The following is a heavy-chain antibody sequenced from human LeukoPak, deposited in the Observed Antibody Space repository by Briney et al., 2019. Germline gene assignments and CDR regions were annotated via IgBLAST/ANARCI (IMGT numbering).Heavy chain of an antibody. CDR2: IYYSGST. CDR1: GGSISSYY. J-gene: IGHJ5*02. Sequence: SETLSLTCTVSGGSISSYYWSWIRQPPGKGLEWIGYIYYSGSTNYNSSFKSRVTISIDTSKNQFSLRLSSVTAADTAVYYCARDSTILGYCSGGSCYAYNWFDPWGQGTLVTVSS. CDR3: ARDSTILGYCSGGSCYAYNWFDP. V-gene: IGHV4-59*01. D-gene: IGHD2-15*01.